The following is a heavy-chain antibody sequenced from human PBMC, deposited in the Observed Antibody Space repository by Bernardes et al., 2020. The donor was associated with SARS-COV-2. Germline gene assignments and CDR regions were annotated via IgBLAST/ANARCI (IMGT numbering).Heavy chain of an antibody. CDR3: ARVSYSSSWTDAFDI. V-gene: IGHV4-61*09. Sequence: SETLSLTCTVSGGSIRSGSYYWSWIRQPAGKGLEWIGHIYTSGSTNYNPSLKSRVTISVDTSKNQFSLKLSSVTAADTAVYYCARVSYSSSWTDAFDIWGQGTMVTVSS. CDR2: IYTSGST. D-gene: IGHD6-13*01. CDR1: GGSIRSGSYY. J-gene: IGHJ3*02.